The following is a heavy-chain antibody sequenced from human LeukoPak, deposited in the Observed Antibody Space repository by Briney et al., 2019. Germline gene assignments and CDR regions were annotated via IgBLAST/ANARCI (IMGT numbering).Heavy chain of an antibody. V-gene: IGHV3-7*01. CDR2: IKQDGSEK. Sequence: GSLRLSCAASGFTFSSYWMSWVRQAPGKGLEWVANIKQDGSEKYYVDSVKGRFTISRDNAKNSLYLQMNSLRAEDTAVYYCARDFRITMIVVVPLDYWGQGTLVTVSS. CDR3: ARDFRITMIVVVPLDY. J-gene: IGHJ4*02. D-gene: IGHD3-22*01. CDR1: GFTFSSYW.